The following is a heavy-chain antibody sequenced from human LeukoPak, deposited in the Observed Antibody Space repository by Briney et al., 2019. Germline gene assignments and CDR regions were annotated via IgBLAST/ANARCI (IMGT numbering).Heavy chain of an antibody. J-gene: IGHJ6*03. V-gene: IGHV4-34*01. D-gene: IGHD3-10*01. CDR1: GGSFSGYY. Sequence: SETLSLTCAVYGGSFSGYYWSWIRQPPGKGLEWIGEINHNGSTNYNPSLKSRVTISVDTSKNQFSLKLSSVTAADTAVYYCARRPLPPYGSGRYYYYMDVWGKGTTVTISS. CDR2: INHNGST. CDR3: ARRPLPPYGSGRYYYYMDV.